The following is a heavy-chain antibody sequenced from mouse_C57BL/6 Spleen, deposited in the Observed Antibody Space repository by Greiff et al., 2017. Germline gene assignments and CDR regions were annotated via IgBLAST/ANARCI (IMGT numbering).Heavy chain of an antibody. D-gene: IGHD1-1*01. J-gene: IGHJ3*01. Sequence: QVQLKQSGAELVRPGASVTLSCKASGYTFTDYEMHWVKQTPVHGLEWIGAIDPESGGTAYNQNFQGKSILTADKSSSTAYMELRSLTSEDSAVYYCTRDYGSSPFADWGPGTLGTVAA. CDR2: IDPESGGT. CDR3: TRDYGSSPFAD. V-gene: IGHV1-15*01. CDR1: GYTFTDYE.